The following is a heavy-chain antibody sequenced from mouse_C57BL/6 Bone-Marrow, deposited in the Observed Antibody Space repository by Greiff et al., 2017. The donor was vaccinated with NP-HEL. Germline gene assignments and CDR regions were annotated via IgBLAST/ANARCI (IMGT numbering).Heavy chain of an antibody. Sequence: EVKLVESGGGLVKPGGSLKLSCAASGFTFSSYAMSWVRQTPEKRLEWVATISDGGSYTYYPDNVKGRFTISRDNAKNNLYLQMSHLKSEDTAMYYCASHYYYGSSYYAMDYWGQGTSVTVSS. CDR3: ASHYYYGSSYYAMDY. J-gene: IGHJ4*01. CDR1: GFTFSSYA. CDR2: ISDGGSYT. V-gene: IGHV5-4*03. D-gene: IGHD1-1*01.